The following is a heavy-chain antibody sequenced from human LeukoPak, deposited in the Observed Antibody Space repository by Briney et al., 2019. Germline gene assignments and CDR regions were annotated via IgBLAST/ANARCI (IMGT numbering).Heavy chain of an antibody. CDR1: GGTFSSYA. Sequence: SVKVSCKASGGTFSSYAISWVRQAPGQGLEWMGRIIPILGIANYAQKFQGRVTITADKSTSTAYVELSSLRSEDTAVYYCAMTGFAGYFDYWGQGTLVTVSS. CDR3: AMTGFAGYFDY. CDR2: IIPILGIA. V-gene: IGHV1-69*04. D-gene: IGHD3-10*01. J-gene: IGHJ4*02.